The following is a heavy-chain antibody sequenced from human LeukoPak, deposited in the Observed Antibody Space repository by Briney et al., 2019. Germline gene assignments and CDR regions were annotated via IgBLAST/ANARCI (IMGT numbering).Heavy chain of an antibody. CDR1: GGSFSGYY. Sequence: SETLSLTCAVYGGSFSGYYWTWVRQPPGKGLEWIGEINDRGSTTYNPSLKSRVTISVDTSKNQFSLRLSSVTAADTAVYYCARLAPREFDYWGQGTLVTVSS. CDR2: INDRGST. CDR3: ARLAPREFDY. V-gene: IGHV4-34*01. J-gene: IGHJ4*02.